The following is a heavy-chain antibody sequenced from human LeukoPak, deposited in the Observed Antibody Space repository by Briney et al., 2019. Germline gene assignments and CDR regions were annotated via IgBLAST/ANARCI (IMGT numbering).Heavy chain of an antibody. Sequence: ETLSLTCTVSGGSISSSSYYWGWIRQPPGKGLEWIGSIYYSGSTYYNPSLKSRVTISVDTSKHQFSLKLSSVTAADTAVYYCARLSTATPHAFDIWGQGTMVTVSS. V-gene: IGHV4-39*01. J-gene: IGHJ3*02. CDR1: GGSISSSSYY. CDR3: ARLSTATPHAFDI. D-gene: IGHD4-17*01. CDR2: IYYSGST.